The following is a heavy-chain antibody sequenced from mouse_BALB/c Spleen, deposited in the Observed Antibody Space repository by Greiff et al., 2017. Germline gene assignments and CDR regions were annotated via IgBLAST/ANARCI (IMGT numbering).Heavy chain of an antibody. CDR2: ISSGGST. J-gene: IGHJ4*01. D-gene: IGHD6-5*01. CDR3: ARGDSLYYYAMDY. V-gene: IGHV5-6-5*01. Sequence: EVKLVESGGGLVKPGGSLKLSCAASGFTFSSYAMSWVRQTPEKRLEWVASISSGGSTYYPDSVKGRFTISRDNARNILYLQMSCLRSEDTAMYYCARGDSLYYYAMDYWGQGTSVTVSS. CDR1: GFTFSSYA.